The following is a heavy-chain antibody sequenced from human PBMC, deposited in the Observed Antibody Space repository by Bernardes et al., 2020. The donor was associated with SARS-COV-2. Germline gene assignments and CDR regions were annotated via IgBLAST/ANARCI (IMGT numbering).Heavy chain of an antibody. Sequence: GGSLRPSCAVSGFTFSTYWMHRVRQGPGKGLVWVSRINSAGSRTSYEDSVKGRFTISRDHAKNTLYLHMNRLRAEDTAVYYCARGTGNYGDWDYWGQGTLVTVSA. CDR1: GFTFSTYW. V-gene: IGHV3-74*01. CDR3: ARGTGNYGDWDY. J-gene: IGHJ4*02. CDR2: INSAGSRT. D-gene: IGHD1-7*01.